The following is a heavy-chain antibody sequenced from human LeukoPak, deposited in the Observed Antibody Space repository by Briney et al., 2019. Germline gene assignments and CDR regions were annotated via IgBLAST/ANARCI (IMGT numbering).Heavy chain of an antibody. V-gene: IGHV1-18*01. CDR3: ARRGTDYGDQDFDY. Sequence: GASVKVSCKASGYTFTSYGISWVRQAPGQGLEWMGWISAYNGNTNYAQKLRGRVTMTTDTSTSTAYMELRSLRSDDTAVYYCARRGTDYGDQDFDYWGQGTLVTVSS. CDR2: ISAYNGNT. CDR1: GYTFTSYG. D-gene: IGHD4-17*01. J-gene: IGHJ4*02.